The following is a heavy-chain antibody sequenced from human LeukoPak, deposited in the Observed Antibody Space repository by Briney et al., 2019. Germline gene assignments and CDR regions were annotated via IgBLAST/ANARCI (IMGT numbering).Heavy chain of an antibody. D-gene: IGHD3-3*01. CDR3: ATYLTYYDFWSADRGAFDI. CDR1: GFTFSSYW. J-gene: IGHJ3*02. V-gene: IGHV3-7*01. CDR2: IKQDGSEK. Sequence: GGSLRFSCAASGFTFSSYWMSCVRQAPGKGLEWVANIKQDGSEKYYVDSVKGRFTNSRDNAKNSLYLQMNSLRAEDTAVYYCATYLTYYDFWSADRGAFDIWGQGTMVTVSS.